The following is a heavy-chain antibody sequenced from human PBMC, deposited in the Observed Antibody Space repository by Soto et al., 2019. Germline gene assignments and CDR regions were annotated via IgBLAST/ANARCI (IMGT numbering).Heavy chain of an antibody. CDR1: GGSISSYY. CDR3: ARAGGWYGQYYFDY. V-gene: IGHV4-59*01. J-gene: IGHJ4*02. Sequence: ASETLSLTCTVSGGSISSYYWSWIRQPPGKGLVCIVYIYYSVSTNYNPSLKSRVTISVDTSKNQFSLKLSSVPASDTAVYYCARAGGWYGQYYFDYWGQGTLVTVSS. D-gene: IGHD6-19*01. CDR2: IYYSVST.